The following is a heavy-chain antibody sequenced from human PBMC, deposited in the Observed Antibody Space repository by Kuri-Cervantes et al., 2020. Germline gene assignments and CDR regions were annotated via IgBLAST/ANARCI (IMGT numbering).Heavy chain of an antibody. J-gene: IGHJ6*03. V-gene: IGHV2-70D*14. Sequence: SGPTLVKPTETLTLTCTVSGFSLRIARMGVSWIRQPPSKALEWLARIDWDDDKFYSTSLKTRLTISKDTSKNQVVLTMTNMDPVDTATYYCARTMGHYYFDSSGYYYYYYMDVWGEGTTVTVSS. CDR2: IDWDDDK. CDR3: ARTMGHYYFDSSGYYYYYYMDV. CDR1: GFSLRIARMG. D-gene: IGHD3-22*01.